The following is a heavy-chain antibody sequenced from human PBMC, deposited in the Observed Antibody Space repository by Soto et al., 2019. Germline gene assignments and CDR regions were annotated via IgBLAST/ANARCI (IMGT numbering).Heavy chain of an antibody. J-gene: IGHJ6*02. D-gene: IGHD6-13*01. CDR3: AKDLVAAAGTRYYYGMDV. V-gene: IGHV3-23*01. CDR2: ISGSGGST. CDR1: GFTFSSYA. Sequence: PGGSLSLSCAASGFTFSSYAMSWVRQAPGKGLEWVSAISGSGGSTYYADSVKGRFTISRDNSKNTLYLQMNSLRAEDTAVYYCAKDLVAAAGTRYYYGMDVWGQGTTVTVSS.